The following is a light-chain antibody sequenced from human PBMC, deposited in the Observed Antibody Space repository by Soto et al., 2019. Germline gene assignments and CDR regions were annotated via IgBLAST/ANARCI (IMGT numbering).Light chain of an antibody. J-gene: IGKJ1*01. V-gene: IGKV1-5*03. CDR3: QHYYSYSEA. Sequence: DIQMTQSPSTLSGSVGDRVTITCRASQTTSSWLAWYQQKPGKAPKLLIYKASTLKSGVPSRFSGSGSGTEFTLTISSLQPDDVATYYCQHYYSYSEAFGQGTKVDIK. CDR1: QTTSSW. CDR2: KAS.